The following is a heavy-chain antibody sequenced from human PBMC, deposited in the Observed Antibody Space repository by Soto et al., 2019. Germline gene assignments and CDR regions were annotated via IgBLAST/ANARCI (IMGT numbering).Heavy chain of an antibody. D-gene: IGHD3-9*01. Sequence: ASVKVSCKASGYTFSNYGISWVRQAPGQGLEWMGWINTGNGNTKYSQRFQGRATIIRDTSATTVYMDLRSLKSEDTAVYYCARGSSDWFPYFDFWG. CDR2: INTGNGNT. V-gene: IGHV1-3*04. CDR1: GYTFSNYG. J-gene: IGHJ4*01. CDR3: ARGSSDWFPYFDF.